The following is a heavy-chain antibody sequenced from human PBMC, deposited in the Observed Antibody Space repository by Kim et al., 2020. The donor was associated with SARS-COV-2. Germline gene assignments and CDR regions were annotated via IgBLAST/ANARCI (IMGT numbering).Heavy chain of an antibody. CDR3: AADCGGEY. D-gene: IGHD2-21*01. CDR1: GGSFSGYY. J-gene: IGHJ4*02. V-gene: IGHV4-34*01. CDR2: INHSGST. Sequence: SETLSLTCAVYGGSFSGYYWSWIRQPPGKGLEWIGEINHSGSTNYNPSLKSRVTISVDTSKNQFSLKLSSVTAADTAVYYCAADCGGEYWGQGTLVTVSS.